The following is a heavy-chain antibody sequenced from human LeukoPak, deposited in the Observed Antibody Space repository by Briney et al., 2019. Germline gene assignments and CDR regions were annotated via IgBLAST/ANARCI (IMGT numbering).Heavy chain of an antibody. CDR2: ISADDTG. D-gene: IGHD5-24*01. CDR3: ARAGERWLQWGAFDI. V-gene: IGHV3-23*01. J-gene: IGHJ3*02. CDR1: RFTFSTYS. Sequence: GGSLRLSCLPSRFTFSTYSMTWLRQVPGKGRAWVSAISADDTGYYANYEKCRFIVSRDNSKNTLYLQLNRLRVEDTAVYYCARAGERWLQWGAFDIWGQGTMVTVSS.